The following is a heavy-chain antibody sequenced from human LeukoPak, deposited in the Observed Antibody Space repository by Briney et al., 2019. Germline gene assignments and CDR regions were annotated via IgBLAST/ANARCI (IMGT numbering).Heavy chain of an antibody. D-gene: IGHD2-21*02. J-gene: IGHJ4*02. V-gene: IGHV1-69*13. CDR3: ARAYCGGDCYPGRLWFDY. Sequence: ASVKVSCKAAGYSFTSFHINWVRQAPGQGLEWMGGIIPIFGTANYAQKFQGRVTITADESTSTAYMELSSLRSEDTAMYYCARAYCGGDCYPGRLWFDYWGQGTLVTVSS. CDR2: IIPIFGTA. CDR1: GYSFTSFH.